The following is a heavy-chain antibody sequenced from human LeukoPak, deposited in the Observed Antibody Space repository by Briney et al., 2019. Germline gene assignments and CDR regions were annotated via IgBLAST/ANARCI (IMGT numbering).Heavy chain of an antibody. CDR2: INPSGGST. J-gene: IGHJ4*02. V-gene: IGHV1-46*01. CDR3: ARDPLDYYGSGSYPFDY. D-gene: IGHD3-10*01. CDR1: VYTFTSYY. Sequence: ASVKVSCKASVYTFTSYYMHWVRQAPGQGLEWMGIINPSGGSTSYAQKFQGRVTMTRDTSTSTVYMELSSLRSEDTAVYYCARDPLDYYGSGSYPFDYWGQGTLVTVSS.